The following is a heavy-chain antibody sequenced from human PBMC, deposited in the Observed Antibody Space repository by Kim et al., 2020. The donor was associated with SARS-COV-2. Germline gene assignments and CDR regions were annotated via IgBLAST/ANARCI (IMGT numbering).Heavy chain of an antibody. J-gene: IGHJ6*02. CDR2: IYTSGST. V-gene: IGHV4-61*02. D-gene: IGHD6-19*01. CDR3: ARDGSGWYSPMDV. CDR1: GGSISSGSYY. Sequence: SETLSLTCTVSGGSISSGSYYWSWIRQPAGKGLEWIGRIYTSGSTNYNPSLKSRVTISVDTSKNQFSLKLSSVTAADTAVYYCARDGSGWYSPMDVWGQGTTVTVSS.